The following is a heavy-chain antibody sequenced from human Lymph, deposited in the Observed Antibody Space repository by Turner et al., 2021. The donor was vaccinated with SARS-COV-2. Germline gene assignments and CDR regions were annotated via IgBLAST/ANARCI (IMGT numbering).Heavy chain of an antibody. J-gene: IGHJ6*02. CDR3: ARGRYSGGGMDV. D-gene: IGHD1-26*01. CDR1: GYTFTSYD. CDR2: MNPNRGNT. Sequence: QVQLVQSGAEVKKPGASVKVSCKAPGYTFTSYDINGVRQATGQGLEWMGWMNPNRGNTGDAQKFQGRVTMTRNTSISTAYMELSSLRSEDTAVYYCARGRYSGGGMDVWGQGTTVTVSS. V-gene: IGHV1-8*02.